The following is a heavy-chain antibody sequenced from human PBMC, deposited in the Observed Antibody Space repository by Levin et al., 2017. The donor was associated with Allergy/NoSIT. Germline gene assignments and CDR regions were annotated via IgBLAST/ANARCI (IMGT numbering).Heavy chain of an antibody. CDR1: GGILSSHL. CDR3: WWSGGDNHVSDI. CDR2: IIPGFGPP. D-gene: IGHD2-21*01. Sequence: SVKVSCEASGGILSSHLISWVRQAPGQGLEWMGGIIPGFGPPNYAQQFQGRVTLTTDESTTSTYMELTSLTSEDTAVYYCWWSGGDNHVSDIWGQGTPVTVSS. J-gene: IGHJ3*02. V-gene: IGHV1-69*05.